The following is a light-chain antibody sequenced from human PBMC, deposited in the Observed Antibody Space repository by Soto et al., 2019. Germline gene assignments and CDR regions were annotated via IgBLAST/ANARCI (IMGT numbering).Light chain of an antibody. Sequence: QPVLTQSSSASASLGSSVKLTCTLSSGHSSYIIAWHQQQPGKAPRYLMKLEGSGSYNKGSGVPDRFSGSSSGADRYLTISNLQVEDEADYYCETWGSNTRVFGGGTKLTVL. CDR1: SGHSSYI. V-gene: IGLV4-60*02. CDR3: ETWGSNTRV. CDR2: LEGSGSY. J-gene: IGLJ3*02.